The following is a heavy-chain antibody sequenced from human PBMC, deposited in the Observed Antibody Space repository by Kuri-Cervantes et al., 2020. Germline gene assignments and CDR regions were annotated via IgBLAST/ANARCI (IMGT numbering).Heavy chain of an antibody. CDR2: IYYSGST. V-gene: IGHV4-59*13. J-gene: IGHJ2*01. D-gene: IGHD3-10*01. CDR3: ARGLDYYGSGSSYWYFDL. CDR1: GGSISSYY. Sequence: SETVSLTCTVAGGSISSYYWSWIRQPPGKGLEWIGYIYYSGSTNYNPSLKSRVTISVDTSKNQFSLKLSSVTAADTAVYYCARGLDYYGSGSSYWYFDLWGRGTLVTVSS.